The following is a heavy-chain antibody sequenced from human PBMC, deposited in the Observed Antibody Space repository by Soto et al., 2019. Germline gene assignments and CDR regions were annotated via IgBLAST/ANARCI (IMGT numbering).Heavy chain of an antibody. CDR1: GGSISSSSYY. CDR2: IYYSGST. D-gene: IGHD5-12*01. Sequence: PSETLSLTCTVSGGSISSSSYYWGWIRQPPGKGLEWIGSIYYSGSTYYNPSLKSRVTISVDTSKNKFTLKLSSVTAADTSVYYCARDLPDGYNTTKYYFDYWGQGTLVTVSS. CDR3: ARDLPDGYNTTKYYFDY. V-gene: IGHV4-39*02. J-gene: IGHJ4*02.